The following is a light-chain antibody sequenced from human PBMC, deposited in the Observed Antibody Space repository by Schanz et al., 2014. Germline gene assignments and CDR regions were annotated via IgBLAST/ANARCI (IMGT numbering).Light chain of an antibody. CDR3: PSYTRLRTWV. V-gene: IGLV2-14*03. CDR1: SSDVGGYNY. Sequence: QSALTQPASVSGSPGQSITISCTGTSSDVGGYNYVSWHQQHPGKAPKLMIYDVSNRPSGVSNRFSGSKSGNTASLTISGLQPEDKADYCWPSYTRLRTWVFGGGTKLTVL. J-gene: IGLJ3*02. CDR2: DVS.